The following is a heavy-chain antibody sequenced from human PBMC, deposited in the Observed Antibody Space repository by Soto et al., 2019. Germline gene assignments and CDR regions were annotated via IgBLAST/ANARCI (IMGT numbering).Heavy chain of an antibody. D-gene: IGHD2-15*01. CDR3: ARLYCSGGSCYSHYFDY. V-gene: IGHV2-5*02. CDR2: IYWDDDK. J-gene: IGHJ4*02. Sequence: QITLKESGPTLVKPTQTLTLTCTFSEFSLSTSGVGVGWIRQPPGKALEWLALIYWDDDKRYSPSLKSRLTSTKXXSXTXVVLTMTNMDPVDTATYDCARLYCSGGSCYSHYFDYWGQGTLVTVSS. CDR1: EFSLSTSGVG.